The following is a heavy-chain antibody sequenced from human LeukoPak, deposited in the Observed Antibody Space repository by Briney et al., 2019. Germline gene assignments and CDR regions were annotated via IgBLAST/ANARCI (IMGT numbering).Heavy chain of an antibody. CDR3: ARDPFIGYCSGGSCSGAYDGAFDI. V-gene: IGHV4-59*12. D-gene: IGHD2-15*01. CDR2: IYYSGST. Sequence: SETLSLTCTVSGGSISSYYWSWIRQPPGKGLEWIGYIYYSGSTNYNPSLKSRVTISVDTSKNQFSLKLGSVTAADTAVYYCARDPFIGYCSGGSCSGAYDGAFDIWGQGTMVTVSS. CDR1: GGSISSYY. J-gene: IGHJ3*02.